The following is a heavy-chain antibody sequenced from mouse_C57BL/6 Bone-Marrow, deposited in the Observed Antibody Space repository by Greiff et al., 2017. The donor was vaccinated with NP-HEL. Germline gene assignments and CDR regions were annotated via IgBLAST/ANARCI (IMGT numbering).Heavy chain of an antibody. J-gene: IGHJ2*01. CDR2: IHPNSGST. D-gene: IGHD1-1*02. CDR1: GYTFTSSW. V-gene: IGHV1-64*01. Sequence: QVQLQQPGAELVKPGASVKLSCKASGYTFTSSWMHWVKQRPGQGLEWIGMIHPNSGSTNYNEKFKIKATLTVDKSSSTAYMQLSSLTSEDSAVYYCARCGNYLDYWGQGTTLTVSA. CDR3: ARCGNYLDY.